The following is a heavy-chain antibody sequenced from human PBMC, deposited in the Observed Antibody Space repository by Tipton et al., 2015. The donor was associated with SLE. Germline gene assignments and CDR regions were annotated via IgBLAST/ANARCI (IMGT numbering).Heavy chain of an antibody. V-gene: IGHV3-74*01. CDR1: GFTFSSYW. CDR3: ARGDDSSGYDAFDI. J-gene: IGHJ3*02. CDR2: INSDGSST. Sequence: SLRLSCAASGFTFSSYWMHWVRQAPGKGLVWVSRINSDGSSTSYADSVKGRFTISRDNAKNTLYLQMNSLRAEDMAVYYCARGDDSSGYDAFDIWGQGTMVTVSS. D-gene: IGHD3-22*01.